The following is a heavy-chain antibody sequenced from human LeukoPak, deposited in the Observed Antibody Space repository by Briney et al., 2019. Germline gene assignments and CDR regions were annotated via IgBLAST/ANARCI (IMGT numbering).Heavy chain of an antibody. CDR2: ISRDGNNK. CDR3: ARVPSGPPVYYFDY. CDR1: GFTFSTYD. D-gene: IGHD2-15*01. J-gene: IGHJ4*02. Sequence: GRALRLSCAASGFTFSTYDMHWVRQAPGRGLEVVAVISRDGNNKYLVYADSVKGRFTTSRDNSNNSPYLQMNSLRAEDTAVYFCARVPSGPPVYYFDYWGQGTLVTVSS. V-gene: IGHV3-30-3*01.